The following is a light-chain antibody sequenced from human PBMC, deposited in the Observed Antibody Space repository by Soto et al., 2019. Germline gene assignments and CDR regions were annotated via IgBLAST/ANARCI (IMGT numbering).Light chain of an antibody. CDR2: DAS. V-gene: IGKV1-5*01. Sequence: DIQMTQSPSTLSASVGDRVTITCRASQSISSWLAWYQQKPGKAPKLLIYDASSLESGVPSRFSGSGSGTEFTLTISSLQPDDFATNYCQQYNSYSPKTFGQGTKVDIK. J-gene: IGKJ1*01. CDR1: QSISSW. CDR3: QQYNSYSPKT.